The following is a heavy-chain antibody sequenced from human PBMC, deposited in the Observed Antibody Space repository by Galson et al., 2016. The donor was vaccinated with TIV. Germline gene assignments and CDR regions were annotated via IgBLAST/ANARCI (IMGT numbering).Heavy chain of an antibody. Sequence: SVKVSCKASGYTFTTYDIIWVRQATGQGLEWMGRMNPDSANTDYAQKFQGRVTMTRNTSSSTAYMELSSLRSEDTAVYYCAREVGYCTSSSCYPLYMDVWGKGTTVTVSS. CDR2: MNPDSANT. J-gene: IGHJ6*04. V-gene: IGHV1-8*02. CDR1: GYTFTTYD. D-gene: IGHD2-2*01. CDR3: AREVGYCTSSSCYPLYMDV.